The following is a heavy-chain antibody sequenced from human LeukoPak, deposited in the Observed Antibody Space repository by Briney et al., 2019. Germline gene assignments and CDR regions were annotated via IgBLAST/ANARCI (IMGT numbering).Heavy chain of an antibody. J-gene: IGHJ6*03. V-gene: IGHV3-21*01. Sequence: PGGSLRLSCAASGFTFSSYSMNWVRQAPGKGLEWVSSISSSSSYIYYADSVKGRFTISRDNAKNSLYLQMNSLRAEDTAVYYCARGGYSSSWYGGADYYYYMDVWGKGTTVTVSS. CDR3: ARGGYSSSWYGGADYYYYMDV. D-gene: IGHD6-13*01. CDR1: GFTFSSYS. CDR2: ISSSSSYI.